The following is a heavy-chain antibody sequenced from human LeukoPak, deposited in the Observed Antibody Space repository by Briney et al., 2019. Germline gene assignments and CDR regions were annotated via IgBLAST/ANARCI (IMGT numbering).Heavy chain of an antibody. CDR2: IWYDGSNK. Sequence: GGSLRLSCAEPGFTFSTSGMHWVRQAPGKGLEWVAVIWYDGSNKHYAESVKGRFSISRDNSKSTLYLQMNSLRAEDTAVYYCASARGVSTGYRPIDYWGQGTLVTVSS. J-gene: IGHJ4*02. CDR1: GFTFSTSG. V-gene: IGHV3-33*01. CDR3: ASARGVSTGYRPIDY. D-gene: IGHD3-22*01.